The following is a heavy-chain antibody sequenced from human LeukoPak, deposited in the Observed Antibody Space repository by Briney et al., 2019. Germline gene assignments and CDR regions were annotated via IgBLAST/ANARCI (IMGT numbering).Heavy chain of an antibody. Sequence: GGSLRLSCAASGITFSSYAMSWVRQAPGKGLEWVSAISGSGGSTYYADSVKGRFTISRDNSKNTLYLQMNSLRAEDTAVYYCAKDKYSSGWYPDYWGQGTLVTVSS. CDR2: ISGSGGST. D-gene: IGHD6-19*01. CDR3: AKDKYSSGWYPDY. CDR1: GITFSSYA. V-gene: IGHV3-23*01. J-gene: IGHJ4*02.